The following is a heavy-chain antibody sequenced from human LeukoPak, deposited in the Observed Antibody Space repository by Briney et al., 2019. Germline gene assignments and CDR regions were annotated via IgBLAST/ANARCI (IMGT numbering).Heavy chain of an antibody. V-gene: IGHV3-9*01. CDR2: ISWNSGSI. D-gene: IGHD5-18*01. J-gene: IGHJ4*02. Sequence: GGSLRLSCAASGFTFDDYAMHWVRQAPGKGLEWVSGISWNSGSIGYADSVKGRFTISRDNAKNSLYLQMNSLRSEDTALYYCAKPSGYSHSGAFDYWGQGTLVTVSS. CDR1: GFTFDDYA. CDR3: AKPSGYSHSGAFDY.